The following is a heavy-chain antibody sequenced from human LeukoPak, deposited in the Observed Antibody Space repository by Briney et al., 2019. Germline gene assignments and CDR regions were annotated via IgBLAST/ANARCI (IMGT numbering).Heavy chain of an antibody. Sequence: GGSLRLSCAASGFTFNNYAMSWVRQAPGKGLEWVSAISGSGDHTYYADSVKGRFTISRDNSKNTLYLQMNSLRAEDTAIYFCAKGDRWLKPRNFDYWGQGTLVTVSS. CDR3: AKGDRWLKPRNFDY. J-gene: IGHJ4*02. CDR2: ISGSGDHT. V-gene: IGHV3-23*01. D-gene: IGHD5-24*01. CDR1: GFTFNNYA.